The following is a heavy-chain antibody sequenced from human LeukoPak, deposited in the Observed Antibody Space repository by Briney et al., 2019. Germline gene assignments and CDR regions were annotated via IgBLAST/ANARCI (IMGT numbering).Heavy chain of an antibody. CDR1: GFTFSSYS. CDR3: ATPPTVTRNY. Sequence: GGSLRLSCAASGFTFSSYSMNWVRQAPGKGLEWVSSISSSSSHIYYADSVKGRFTISRDNAKNSLYLQMNSLRAEDTAVYYCATPPTVTRNYWGQGTLVTVSS. J-gene: IGHJ4*02. V-gene: IGHV3-21*04. CDR2: ISSSSSHI. D-gene: IGHD4-17*01.